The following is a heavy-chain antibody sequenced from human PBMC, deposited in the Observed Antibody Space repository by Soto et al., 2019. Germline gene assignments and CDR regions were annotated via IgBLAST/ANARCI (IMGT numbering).Heavy chain of an antibody. V-gene: IGHV1-3*01. CDR3: ARSIVVVTALDY. D-gene: IGHD2-21*02. CDR2: INAGNGNT. Sequence: SCKASGYTFTSYAMHWVRQAPGQRLEWMGWINAGNGNTKYSQKFQGRVTITRDTSASTAYMELSSLRSEDTAVYYCARSIVVVTALDYWGQGTLVTV. CDR1: GYTFTSYA. J-gene: IGHJ4*02.